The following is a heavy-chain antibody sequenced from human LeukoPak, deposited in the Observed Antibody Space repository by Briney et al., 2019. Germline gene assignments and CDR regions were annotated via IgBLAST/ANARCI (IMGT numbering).Heavy chain of an antibody. CDR3: ARLGGGQQLVRLFDY. CDR1: GGSFSGYY. Sequence: SETLSLTCAVYGGSFSGYYWSWIRQPPGKGLEWIGEINHSGSTNYNPSLKSRVTISVDTSKNQFSLKLSSVTAADTAVYYCARLGGGQQLVRLFDYWGQGTLVTVSS. CDR2: INHSGST. D-gene: IGHD6-13*01. V-gene: IGHV4-34*01. J-gene: IGHJ4*02.